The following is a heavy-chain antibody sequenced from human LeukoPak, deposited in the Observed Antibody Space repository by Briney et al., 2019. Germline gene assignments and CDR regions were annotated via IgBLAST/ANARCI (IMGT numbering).Heavy chain of an antibody. CDR2: ISGGSDYI. J-gene: IGHJ4*02. V-gene: IGHV3-21*01. Sequence: GSLRLSCAASGFMFNGYSMTWVRQAPGKGLEWVSYISGGSDYIFYTDSVKGRFTISRDNAKKSLYLQLNSLRVEDTAVYYCARWGLGPSFDSWGQGTRVTVSS. D-gene: IGHD1-26*01. CDR1: GFMFNGYS. CDR3: ARWGLGPSFDS.